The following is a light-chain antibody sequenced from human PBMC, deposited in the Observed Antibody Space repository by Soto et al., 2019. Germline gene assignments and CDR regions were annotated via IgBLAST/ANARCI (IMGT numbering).Light chain of an antibody. Sequence: VYTPSSSTLSLTSGSRTPHSCRASQRVSSNCLDWYQQKPGQAPKLLIYGASSMATGIPDRFSGSGSGTDFTLTISRLQPEDFAAYYCQQYKTYSQTFGQGTEVDIK. CDR2: GAS. V-gene: IGKV3-20*01. CDR3: QQYKTYSQT. CDR1: QRVSSNC. J-gene: IGKJ1*01.